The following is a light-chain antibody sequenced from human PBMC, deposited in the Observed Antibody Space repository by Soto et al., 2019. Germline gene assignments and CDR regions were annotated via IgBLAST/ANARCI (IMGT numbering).Light chain of an antibody. CDR3: QQYGGSTRT. CDR2: GAS. V-gene: IGKV3-20*01. CDR1: QSVTTQ. J-gene: IGKJ1*01. Sequence: IVFPQSPGTLSLSPGETATLSCRASQSVTTQLAWYQQKRGRAPRLIIHGASRRATGIPDRISGSGSGTDFTLTISRVEPEDVAVYYCQQYGGSTRTFGQGTKVDIK.